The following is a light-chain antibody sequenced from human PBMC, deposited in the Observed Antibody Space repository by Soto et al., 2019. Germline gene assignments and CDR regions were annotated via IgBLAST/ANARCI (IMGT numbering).Light chain of an antibody. CDR3: SSYTSTRTWV. J-gene: IGLJ3*02. CDR2: DVS. Sequence: QSVLTQPASVSGSPGQSITISCTGTSSDVGRYNYVSWYQQHPGKAPKFMIYDVSNRPSGVSTRFSGSKSGNTASLTISGLQAEDEADYYCSSYTSTRTWVFGGGTKVTVL. CDR1: SSDVGRYNY. V-gene: IGLV2-14*01.